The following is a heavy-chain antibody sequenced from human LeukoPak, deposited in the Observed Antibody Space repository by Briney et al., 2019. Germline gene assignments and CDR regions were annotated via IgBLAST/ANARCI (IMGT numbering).Heavy chain of an antibody. CDR2: INTKSGYA. CDR1: GYTFCGCY. J-gene: IGHJ4*02. V-gene: IGHV1-2*02. D-gene: IGHD2-2*01. Sequence: ASVKVSCKASGYTFCGCYMHWGRHAPRQGLGWMGWINTKSGYAYFAEKFQGRGSMTRETSISTAYMELSSLRSDDTAIYFCARVGVPAGMSEHFDFWGQGTLVTVSS. CDR3: ARVGVPAGMSEHFDF.